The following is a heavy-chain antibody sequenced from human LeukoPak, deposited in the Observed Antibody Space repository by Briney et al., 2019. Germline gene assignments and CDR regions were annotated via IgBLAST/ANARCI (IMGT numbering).Heavy chain of an antibody. CDR2: INPNRGDT. J-gene: IGHJ5*02. V-gene: IGHV1-2*03. D-gene: IGHD2-2*01. Sequence: LVGSLKLSCTASGFNFSGYFLHWVRQAPGQGLEWMGWINPNRGDTKYAQKFQGRVTMTRDTSISTAYMELSRLRSDDTAVYYCARDWVVVVPAARFDPWGQGTLVTVSS. CDR1: GFNFSGYF. CDR3: ARDWVVVVPAARFDP.